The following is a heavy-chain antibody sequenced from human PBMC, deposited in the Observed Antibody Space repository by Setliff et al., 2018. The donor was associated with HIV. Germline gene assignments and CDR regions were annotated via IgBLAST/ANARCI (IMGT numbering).Heavy chain of an antibody. V-gene: IGHV3-33*01. J-gene: IGHJ3*02. CDR1: GFTLSTFG. Sequence: VGSLRLSCAASGFTLSTFGMHWVRQAPCKGLEWVALLWYDGGNEYFADSVRGRFTISRDNSKNTFYLQMNSLRVEDTAVYYCARDQYDSSGYGVGGLDDSFDMWGQGTMVTVSS. D-gene: IGHD3-22*01. CDR2: LWYDGGNE. CDR3: ARDQYDSSGYGVGGLDDSFDM.